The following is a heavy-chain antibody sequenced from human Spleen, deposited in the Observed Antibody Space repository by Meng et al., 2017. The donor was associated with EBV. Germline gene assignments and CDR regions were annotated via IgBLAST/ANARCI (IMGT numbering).Heavy chain of an antibody. CDR1: RGFITSGDW. Sequence: QVQLRESGPGLVRPSGTLSLTCAVSRGFITSGDWWSWVRQSPGKGLEWIGEIHHSGGTSYNPSLKSRVTISLDMSKDQFSLRLSSVTAADTAVYYCARAGYHRPASEYGGQGTLVTVS. J-gene: IGHJ4*02. V-gene: IGHV4-4*02. D-gene: IGHD2-15*01. CDR3: ARAGYHRPASEY. CDR2: IHHSGGT.